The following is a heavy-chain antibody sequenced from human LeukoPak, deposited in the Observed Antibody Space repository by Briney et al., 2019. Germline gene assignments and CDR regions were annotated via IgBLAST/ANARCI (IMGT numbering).Heavy chain of an antibody. D-gene: IGHD5-24*01. CDR1: GFTFSSYG. CDR2: IRYDGSNK. J-gene: IGHJ6*03. CDR3: AKEAGWVGPRGLQSDYYYYYMDV. Sequence: GGSLRLSCAASGFTFSSYGMHWVRQAPGKGLEWVAFIRYDGSNKYYADSVKGRFTISRDNSKNTLYLQMNSLRVEDTAVYYCAKEAGWVGPRGLQSDYYYYYMDVWGKGTTVTISS. V-gene: IGHV3-30*02.